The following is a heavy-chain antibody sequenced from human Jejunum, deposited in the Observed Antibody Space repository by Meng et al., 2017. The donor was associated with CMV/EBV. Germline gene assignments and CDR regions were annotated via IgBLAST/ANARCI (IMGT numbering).Heavy chain of an antibody. CDR1: GASIYATAWY. CDR3: AKTFVSSPFNRLDP. V-gene: IGHV4-39*01. D-gene: IGHD2/OR15-2a*01. CDR2: IYSTGSA. J-gene: IGHJ5*02. Sequence: SGASIYATAWYWGWIRQPPGKGLEWIGRIYSTGSADYTPSLESRVTISIDTSKNQFSLKLTSVTAADTAVYYCAKTFVSSPFNRLDPWGQGTLVTVSS.